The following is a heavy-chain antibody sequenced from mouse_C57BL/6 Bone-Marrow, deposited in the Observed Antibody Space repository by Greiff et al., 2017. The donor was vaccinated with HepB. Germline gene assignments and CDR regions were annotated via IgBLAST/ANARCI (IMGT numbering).Heavy chain of an antibody. D-gene: IGHD2-4*01. J-gene: IGHJ1*03. Sequence: VQLKESGAELVRPGASVKLSCTASGFNIKDDYMHWVKQRPEQGLEWIGWIDPENGDTEYASKFQGKATITADTSSNTAYLQLSSLTSEDTAVYYCTIIWYFDVWGTGTTVTVSS. CDR3: TIIWYFDV. CDR1: GFNIKDDY. V-gene: IGHV14-4*01. CDR2: IDPENGDT.